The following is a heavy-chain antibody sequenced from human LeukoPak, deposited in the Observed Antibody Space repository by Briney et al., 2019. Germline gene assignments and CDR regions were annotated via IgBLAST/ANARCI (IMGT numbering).Heavy chain of an antibody. CDR2: IYYSGST. J-gene: IGHJ6*02. V-gene: IGHV4-59*01. CDR1: GGSISSYY. Sequence: KPSETLSLTCTVSGGSISSYYWSWIRQPPGKGLEWIGYIYYSGSTNYNPSLKSRVTISVDTSKNQFSLKLSSVTAADTAVYYCARNFRSYGMDVWGQGTTVTVSS. CDR3: ARNFRSYGMDV.